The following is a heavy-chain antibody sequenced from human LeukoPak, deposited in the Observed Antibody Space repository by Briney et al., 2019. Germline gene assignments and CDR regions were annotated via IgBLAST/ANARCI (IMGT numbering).Heavy chain of an antibody. CDR1: GGSISSGGYY. V-gene: IGHV4-31*03. J-gene: IGHJ5*02. CDR3: AREDFDGSGSSPP. Sequence: SETLSRTCTVSGGSISSGGYYWSWIRQHPGKGLEWIGYIYYSGSTYYNPSLKSRVTISVDTSKNQFSLKLSSVTAADTAVYYCAREDFDGSGSSPPWGQGTLVTVSS. CDR2: IYYSGST. D-gene: IGHD3-10*01.